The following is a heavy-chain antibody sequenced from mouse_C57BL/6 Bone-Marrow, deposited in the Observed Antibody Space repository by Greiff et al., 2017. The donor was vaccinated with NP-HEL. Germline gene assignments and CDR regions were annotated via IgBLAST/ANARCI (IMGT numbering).Heavy chain of an antibody. V-gene: IGHV1-4*01. J-gene: IGHJ3*01. CDR3: AINYYGSSLDWFAY. CDR2: INPSSGYT. Sequence: VQLQQSGAELARPGASVKMSCKASGYTFTSYTMHWVKQRPGQGLEWIGYINPSSGYTKYNQKFKDKATLTADKSSSTDYMQLSSLTSEDSAVYYCAINYYGSSLDWFAYWGQGTLVTVSA. D-gene: IGHD1-1*01. CDR1: GYTFTSYT.